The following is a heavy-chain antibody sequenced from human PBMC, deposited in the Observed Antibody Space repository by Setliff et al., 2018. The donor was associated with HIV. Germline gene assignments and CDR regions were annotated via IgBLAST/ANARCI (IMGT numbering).Heavy chain of an antibody. CDR1: GGSISSSSYY. D-gene: IGHD3-16*01. CDR2: LYYSGTT. V-gene: IGHV4-39*01. J-gene: IGHJ4*02. Sequence: SETLSLTCTVSGGSISSSSYYWGWIRQPPGKGLEWNGSLYYSGTTYYNPSLKSRLTISVDTSKNQFSLKLSSVTAADTAVYYCARRTLITGYDYWGQGTLVTVSS. CDR3: ARRTLITGYDY.